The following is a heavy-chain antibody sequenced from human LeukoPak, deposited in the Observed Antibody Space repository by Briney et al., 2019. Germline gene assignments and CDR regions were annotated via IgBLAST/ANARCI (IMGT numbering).Heavy chain of an antibody. D-gene: IGHD3-3*01. V-gene: IGHV3-49*04. J-gene: IGHJ4*02. Sequence: PGGSLRLSCTASGFAFGDYAMSWVRQAPGKGLEWVGFVRSKAYGGTTEYAASVKGRFTISRDDSKSIAYLQMNSLKTEDTAVYYCTRDPYYDFWSGYLAGDYWGQGTLVTVSS. CDR2: VRSKAYGGTT. CDR1: GFAFGDYA. CDR3: TRDPYYDFWSGYLAGDY.